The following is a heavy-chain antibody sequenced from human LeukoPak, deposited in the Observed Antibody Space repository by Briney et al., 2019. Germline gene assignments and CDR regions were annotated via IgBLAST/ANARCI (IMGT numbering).Heavy chain of an antibody. CDR3: ARTRIASAYYDYVWGSYRYPDY. Sequence: ASVKVSCKASGYTFTSYGISWVRQAPGQGLEWMGWISAYNGNTNYAQTLQGRVTMTTDTSTSKAYMELRSLRSDDTAVYYCARTRIASAYYDYVWGSYRYPDYWGQGTLVTVSS. J-gene: IGHJ4*02. CDR2: ISAYNGNT. CDR1: GYTFTSYG. D-gene: IGHD3-16*02. V-gene: IGHV1-18*01.